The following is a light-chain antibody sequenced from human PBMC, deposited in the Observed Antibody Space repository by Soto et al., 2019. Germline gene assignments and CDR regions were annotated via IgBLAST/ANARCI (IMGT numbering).Light chain of an antibody. CDR3: MHALQCPLT. V-gene: IGKV2-28*01. CDR1: QSLLHSNGYNY. CDR2: LGS. J-gene: IGKJ1*01. Sequence: DIVMTQSPLSLPVTPGEPASISCRSSQSLLHSNGYNYLDWYLQKPGQSPQLLIYLGSDRASGGPERFSVSGSCTDFILKISRVVADYVRVYYGMHALQCPLTFGQGTKLE.